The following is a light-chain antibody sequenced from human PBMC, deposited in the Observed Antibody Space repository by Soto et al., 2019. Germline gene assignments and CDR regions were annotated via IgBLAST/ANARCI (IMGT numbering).Light chain of an antibody. CDR3: QQSYSTPGWT. Sequence: DIQMTQSPSSLSASVGDRVTITCRASQSISSYLNWYQQKPGKAPKLLLYAASSLQSGVPSRFSGSGSGTDFTLTISSLQPEDFATYYCQQSYSTPGWTFGQGTKVEIK. CDR1: QSISSY. CDR2: AAS. J-gene: IGKJ1*01. V-gene: IGKV1-39*01.